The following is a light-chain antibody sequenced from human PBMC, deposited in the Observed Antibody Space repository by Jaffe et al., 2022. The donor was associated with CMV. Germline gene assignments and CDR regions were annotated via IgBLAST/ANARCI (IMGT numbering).Light chain of an antibody. J-gene: IGLJ3*02. CDR3: CSYAPTNTFV. CDR1: SSDVGIDNL. Sequence: QSALTQPASVSGSPGQSITISCTGTSSDVGIDNLVSWYQQHPGKAPKLLIYEVTNRPSGVSYRFSGSKSGNTASLTISGLQTEDEADYYCCSYAPTNTFVFGGGTKVTVL. CDR2: EVT. V-gene: IGLV2-23*02.